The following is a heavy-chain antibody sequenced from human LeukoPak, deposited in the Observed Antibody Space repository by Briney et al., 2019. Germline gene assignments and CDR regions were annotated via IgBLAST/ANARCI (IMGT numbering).Heavy chain of an antibody. V-gene: IGHV4-59*12. D-gene: IGHD3-10*01. CDR1: GGSFSGYY. Sequence: SETLSLTCAVHGGSFSGYYWSWIRQPPGKGLEWIGYIYYSGSTNYNPSLKSRVTISVDTSKNQFSLKLSSVTAADTAVYYCAREGLNMVRGVIPKEAWGWFDPWGQGTLVTVSS. CDR3: AREGLNMVRGVIPKEAWGWFDP. CDR2: IYYSGST. J-gene: IGHJ5*02.